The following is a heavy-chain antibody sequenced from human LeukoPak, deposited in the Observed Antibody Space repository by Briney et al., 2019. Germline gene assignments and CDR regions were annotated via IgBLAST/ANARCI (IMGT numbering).Heavy chain of an antibody. D-gene: IGHD3-10*01. V-gene: IGHV1-69*06. Sequence: SVKVSCNTTGGTFINYAISWVRQAPGQGLEWIGGIIPMFDTTNYAQKFQGRVTITADKSTRIAYMELSSLRSEDTAVYYCARDLGGSGSYYRGHFDYWGQGTLVTVSS. CDR2: IIPMFDTT. J-gene: IGHJ4*02. CDR1: GGTFINYA. CDR3: ARDLGGSGSYYRGHFDY.